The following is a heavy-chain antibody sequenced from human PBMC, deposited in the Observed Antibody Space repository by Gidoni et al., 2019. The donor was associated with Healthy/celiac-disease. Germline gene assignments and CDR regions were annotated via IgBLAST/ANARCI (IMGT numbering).Heavy chain of an antibody. V-gene: IGHV1-3*01. CDR1: GYTFTSYA. J-gene: IGHJ5*02. Sequence: QVQLVQSGAEVKKPGASVKVSCKASGYTFTSYAMHWVRQAPGQRLEWMGWINAGNGNTKYSQKFQDRVTITRNTSASTAYMELSSLRSEDTAVYYCARDRGSGYYYSNWFDPWGQGTLVTVSS. D-gene: IGHD3-22*01. CDR3: ARDRGSGYYYSNWFDP. CDR2: INAGNGNT.